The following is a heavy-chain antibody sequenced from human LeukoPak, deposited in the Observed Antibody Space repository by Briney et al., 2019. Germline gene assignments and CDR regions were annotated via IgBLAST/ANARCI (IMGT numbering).Heavy chain of an antibody. CDR2: INSDGSST. Sequence: QPGGSLRLSCAASGFTFSSYWMHWVRQAPGKGLVSVSRINSDGSSTGYADSVKGRFTISRDNAKNTLYLQMNSLRAEDTAVYYCARDPRNYGIDYWGQGTLVTVSS. CDR3: ARDPRNYGIDY. CDR1: GFTFSSYW. D-gene: IGHD1-7*01. V-gene: IGHV3-74*01. J-gene: IGHJ4*02.